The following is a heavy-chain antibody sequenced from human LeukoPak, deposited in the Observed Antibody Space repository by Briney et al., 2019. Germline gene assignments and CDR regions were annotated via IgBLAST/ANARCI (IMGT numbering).Heavy chain of an antibody. Sequence: AASVKVSCKASGYTFRSYHMHWVRQAPGQGLEWMGIIKGRDDYTKCAQKFQGRVTMTRDTSTSTVYMELSSLTSEDTAVYYCARDNSGWSVDYWGQGTLVTVSS. CDR1: GYTFRSYH. D-gene: IGHD6-19*01. V-gene: IGHV1-46*01. J-gene: IGHJ4*02. CDR3: ARDNSGWSVDY. CDR2: IKGRDDYT.